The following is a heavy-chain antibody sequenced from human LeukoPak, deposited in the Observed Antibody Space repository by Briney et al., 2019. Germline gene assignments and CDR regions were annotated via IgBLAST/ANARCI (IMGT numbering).Heavy chain of an antibody. CDR1: GFTFSSYA. V-gene: IGHV3-23*01. CDR2: ISGSGGTT. Sequence: PGGSLRPSCAASGFTFSSYAMSWVRQAPGEGLEWVSAISGSGGTTYYADSVKGRFTISRDNSKNTLYLQMNSLRAEDTAVYYCGKDRVIAATGRFTGLFDYWGQGTLVTVSS. CDR3: GKDRVIAATGRFTGLFDY. D-gene: IGHD6-13*01. J-gene: IGHJ4*02.